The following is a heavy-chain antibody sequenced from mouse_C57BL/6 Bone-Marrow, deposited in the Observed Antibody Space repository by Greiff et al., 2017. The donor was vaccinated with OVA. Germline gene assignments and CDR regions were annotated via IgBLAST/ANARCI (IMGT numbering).Heavy chain of an antibody. CDR2: INPSNGGT. D-gene: IGHD1-1*01. V-gene: IGHV1-53*01. J-gene: IGHJ2*01. Sequence: QVQLKQPGTELVKPGASVKLSCKASGYTFTSYWMHWVKQRPGQGLEWIGNINPSNGGTNYNEKFKSKATLTVDKSSSTAYMQLSSLTSEDSAVYYCARYDYGSTLYFDYWGQGTTLTVSS. CDR1: GYTFTSYW. CDR3: ARYDYGSTLYFDY.